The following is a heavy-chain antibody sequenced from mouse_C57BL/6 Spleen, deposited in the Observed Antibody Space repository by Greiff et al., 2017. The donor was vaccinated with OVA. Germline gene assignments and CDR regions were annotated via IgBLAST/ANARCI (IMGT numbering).Heavy chain of an antibody. V-gene: IGHV1-50*01. CDR1: GYTFTSYW. Sequence: VQLQQPGAELVKPGASVKLSCKASGYTFTSYWMQWVKQRPGQGLEWIGEIDPSDSYTNYNQKFKGKATLTVDTSSSTAYMQLSSLTAEDSAVYYCARGRGGLDYWGQGTTLTVSS. CDR2: IDPSDSYT. CDR3: ARGRGGLDY. J-gene: IGHJ2*01.